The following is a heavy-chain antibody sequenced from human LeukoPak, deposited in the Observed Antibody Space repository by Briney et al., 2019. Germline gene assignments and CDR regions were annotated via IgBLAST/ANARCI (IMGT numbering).Heavy chain of an antibody. J-gene: IGHJ4*02. CDR2: ISGSGGST. CDR3: ARDQLEPSRWFDY. V-gene: IGHV3-23*01. CDR1: GFTFSSYA. Sequence: WGSLRLSCAASGFTFSSYAMSWVRQAPGKGLEWVSAISGSGGSTYYADSVKGRFTISRDNSKNTLYLQMNSLRAEDTAVYYCARDQLEPSRWFDYWGQGTLVTVSS. D-gene: IGHD1-1*01.